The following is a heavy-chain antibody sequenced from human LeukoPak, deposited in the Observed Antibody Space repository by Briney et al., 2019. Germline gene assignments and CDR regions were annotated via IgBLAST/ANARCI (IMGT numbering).Heavy chain of an antibody. CDR3: ARDSPYSSGWSARYNWFDP. CDR1: GGSISSYQ. Sequence: SETLSLTCIVSGGSISSYQWNWIRQSPGKGLEWVGYIYYSGITKYNPSLKSRVTISVDTSKNQFSLKLSSVTAADTAVYYCARDSPYSSGWSARYNWFDPWGQGTLVTVSS. V-gene: IGHV4-59*12. J-gene: IGHJ5*02. CDR2: IYYSGIT. D-gene: IGHD6-19*01.